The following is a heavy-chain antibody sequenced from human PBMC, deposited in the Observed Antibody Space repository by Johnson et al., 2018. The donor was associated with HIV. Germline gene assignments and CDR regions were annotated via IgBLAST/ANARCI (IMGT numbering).Heavy chain of an antibody. D-gene: IGHD6-6*01. J-gene: IGHJ3*02. V-gene: IGHV3-30*04. CDR3: ASGVTARAPLLI. CDR1: GFTFSSYA. CDR2: ISYDGTNT. Sequence: QVQLVESGGGVVQPGRSLRLSCAVSGFTFSSYAMHWVRQAPGKGLEWVAVISYDGTNTYYADSVKGRFTISRDNSRNTVFLQMIILRPKDTAMYYCASGVTARAPLLIWGQGTMVTVSS.